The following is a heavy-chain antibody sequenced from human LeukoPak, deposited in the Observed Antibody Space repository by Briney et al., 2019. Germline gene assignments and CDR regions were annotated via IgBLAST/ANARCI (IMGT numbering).Heavy chain of an antibody. CDR3: AREVEYSSSPTDY. CDR2: ISSSGNIT. Sequence: GGSLRLSCAASGFTFSDYYMSWIRQPPGKGPEWISYISSSGNITYYADSVKGRFTVSRDNAHNSLYLQMNSLRAEDTAVYYCAREVEYSSSPTDYWGQGTLVTVSS. V-gene: IGHV3-11*01. D-gene: IGHD6-6*01. J-gene: IGHJ4*02. CDR1: GFTFSDYY.